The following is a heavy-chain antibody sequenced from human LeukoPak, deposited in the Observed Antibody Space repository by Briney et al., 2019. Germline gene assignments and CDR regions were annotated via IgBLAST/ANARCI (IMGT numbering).Heavy chain of an antibody. CDR3: AREARITMIVVADLDP. J-gene: IGHJ5*02. CDR1: GFTFSSYG. Sequence: GGSLRLSCAASGFTFSSYGMHWVRQAPGKGLEWVAVISYDGSNKYYADSVKGRFTISRDNSKNALYLQMNSLRAEDTAVYYCAREARITMIVVADLDPWGQGTLVTVSS. CDR2: ISYDGSNK. V-gene: IGHV3-30*03. D-gene: IGHD3-22*01.